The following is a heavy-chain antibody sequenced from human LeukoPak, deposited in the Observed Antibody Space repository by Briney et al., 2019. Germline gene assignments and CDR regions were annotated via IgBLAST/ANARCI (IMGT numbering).Heavy chain of an antibody. D-gene: IGHD1-26*01. V-gene: IGHV3-23*01. Sequence: GGSLRLSCVVSGISLSNYAMTWVRQAPGKGLEWVSYISEKGGSTTYADSVKGRFTISRDNSKNTLYLQMNNLRAEDTAVYYCAKDTYSGSYYDYWGQGTLVTVSS. CDR3: AKDTYSGSYYDY. J-gene: IGHJ4*02. CDR2: ISEKGGST. CDR1: GISLSNYA.